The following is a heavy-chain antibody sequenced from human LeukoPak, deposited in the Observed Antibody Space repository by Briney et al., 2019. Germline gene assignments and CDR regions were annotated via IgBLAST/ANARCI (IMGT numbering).Heavy chain of an antibody. CDR2: ISAYNGNT. CDR3: ASVGATGRGWFDP. D-gene: IGHD1-26*01. J-gene: IGHJ5*02. Sequence: ASVKVSCKASGYTFTGYYMHWVRQAPGQGLEWMGWISAYNGNTNYAQKLQGRVTMTTDTSTSTAYMELRSLRSDDTAVYYCASVGATGRGWFDPWGQGTLVTVSS. CDR1: GYTFTGYY. V-gene: IGHV1-18*04.